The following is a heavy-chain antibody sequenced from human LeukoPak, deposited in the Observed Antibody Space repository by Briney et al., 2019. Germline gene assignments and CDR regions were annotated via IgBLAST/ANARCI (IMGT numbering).Heavy chain of an antibody. CDR3: ARDSEQWLAEYYYFDY. Sequence: ASVKVSCKASGYTFTGYYMHWVRQAPGQGLEWMGWINPNSGGTNYAQKFQGRVTMTRDTSISTAYMELSRLRSDDTAVYYCARDSEQWLAEYYYFDYWGQGTLVTVSS. CDR1: GYTFTGYY. J-gene: IGHJ4*02. CDR2: INPNSGGT. D-gene: IGHD6-19*01. V-gene: IGHV1-2*02.